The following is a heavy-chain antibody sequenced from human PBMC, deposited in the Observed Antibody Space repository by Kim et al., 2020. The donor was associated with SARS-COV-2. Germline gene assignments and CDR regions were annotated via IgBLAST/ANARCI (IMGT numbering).Heavy chain of an antibody. V-gene: IGHV5-51*01. CDR2: IYPGDSDT. CDR1: GYSFTSYW. D-gene: IGHD3-3*01. CDR3: ARGSDYDFWSGYYSGYYGMDV. J-gene: IGHJ6*02. Sequence: GESLKISCKGSGYSFTSYWIGWVRQMPGKGLEWMGIIYPGDSDTRYSPSFQGQVTISADKSISTAYLQWSSLKASDTAMYYCARGSDYDFWSGYYSGYYGMDVWGQGTTVTVSS.